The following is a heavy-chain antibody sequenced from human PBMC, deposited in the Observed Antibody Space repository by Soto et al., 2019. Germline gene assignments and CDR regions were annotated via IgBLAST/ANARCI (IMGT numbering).Heavy chain of an antibody. CDR3: ARAGINWLDP. J-gene: IGHJ5*02. CDR1: GFVFTSFH. Sequence: QVQLVQSGAEVRNPGASVKVSCKTSGFVFTSFHMHWVRQAPGQGLEWMGLINPSGGRTEYAPRFQGRVIFTSATPTTTVYMELRNLRSDDTAVYYCARAGINWLDPWGQGTLVTVSP. V-gene: IGHV1-46*01. CDR2: INPSGGRT.